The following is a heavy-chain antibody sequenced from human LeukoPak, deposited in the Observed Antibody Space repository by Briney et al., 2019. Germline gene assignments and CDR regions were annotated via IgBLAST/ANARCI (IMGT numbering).Heavy chain of an antibody. D-gene: IGHD3-10*01. V-gene: IGHV3-7*01. J-gene: IGHJ4*02. CDR2: IKQDGSEK. Sequence: GGSLRLSCAASGFTFSTYAMSWVRQAPGKGLEWVANIKQDGSEKYYVDSVKGRFTISRDNAKNSLYLQMNSLRAEDTAVYYCARDDDYYGSGSYYRYWGQGTLATVSS. CDR1: GFTFSTYA. CDR3: ARDDDYYGSGSYYRY.